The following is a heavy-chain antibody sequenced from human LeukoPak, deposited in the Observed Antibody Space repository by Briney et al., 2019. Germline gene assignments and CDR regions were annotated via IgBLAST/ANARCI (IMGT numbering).Heavy chain of an antibody. Sequence: PGGSLRLSCAASGFTFSSYAMSWVRQAPGKGLEWVSGISWNSGSIGYADSVKGRFTISRDNAKNSLYLQMNSLRAEDTALYYCAKDRSPYSGSYYPPDFDYWGQGTLVTVSS. CDR2: ISWNSGSI. CDR1: GFTFSSYA. V-gene: IGHV3-9*01. J-gene: IGHJ4*02. D-gene: IGHD1-26*01. CDR3: AKDRSPYSGSYYPPDFDY.